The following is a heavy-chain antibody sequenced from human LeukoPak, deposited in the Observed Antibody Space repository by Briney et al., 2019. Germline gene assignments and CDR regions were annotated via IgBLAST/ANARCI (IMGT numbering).Heavy chain of an antibody. D-gene: IGHD3-3*01. J-gene: IGHJ4*02. CDR2: IRYDGSNK. Sequence: GGSLRLSCAASGFTFCSYGTHWVRQAPGKGLEWVAFIRYDGSNKYYADSVKGRFTISRDNSKNTLYLQMNSLRAEDTAVYYCAKDLPLRFLEWLSSPTYFDYWGQGTLVTVSS. CDR3: AKDLPLRFLEWLSSPTYFDY. V-gene: IGHV3-30*02. CDR1: GFTFCSYG.